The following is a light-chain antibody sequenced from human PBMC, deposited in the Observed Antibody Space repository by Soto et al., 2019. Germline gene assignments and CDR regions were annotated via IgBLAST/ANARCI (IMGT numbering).Light chain of an antibody. CDR3: QSYDTSLSYV. J-gene: IGLJ1*01. CDR1: SSNIGAGYA. Sequence: QSVLTQPPSVSGAPGQRVTISCTGSSSNIGAGYAVHWYQQLPGTAPKLLIYGNTNRPSGVPDRFSGSKSGTSASLAITGLQAEDEAEYYCQSYDTSLSYVFGGGTKLTVL. V-gene: IGLV1-40*01. CDR2: GNT.